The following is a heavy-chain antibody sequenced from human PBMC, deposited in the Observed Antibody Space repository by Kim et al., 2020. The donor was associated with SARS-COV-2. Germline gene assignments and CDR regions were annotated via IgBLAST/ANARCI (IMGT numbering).Heavy chain of an antibody. V-gene: IGHV3-53*01. J-gene: IGHJ4*02. Sequence: AASVTGQFTISRDNSKNPLYLQMNCRRAEDTAVYYCAREVGPSRGGAFDYWGQGTLVTVSS. CDR3: AREVGPSRGGAFDY. D-gene: IGHD1-26*01.